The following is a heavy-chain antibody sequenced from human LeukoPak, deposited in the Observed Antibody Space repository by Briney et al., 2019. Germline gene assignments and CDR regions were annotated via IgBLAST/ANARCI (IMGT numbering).Heavy chain of an antibody. J-gene: IGHJ4*02. Sequence: AGGSLRLSCAASGFTFSSYWMSWVRQAPGKGLEWVANIKQDGSEKYYVDSVKGRFTISRDNAKNSLYLQMNSLRAEDTAVYYCARATSMITFGGVIVLSPFDYWGQGTLVTVSS. V-gene: IGHV3-7*01. CDR3: ARATSMITFGGVIVLSPFDY. D-gene: IGHD3-16*02. CDR1: GFTFSSYW. CDR2: IKQDGSEK.